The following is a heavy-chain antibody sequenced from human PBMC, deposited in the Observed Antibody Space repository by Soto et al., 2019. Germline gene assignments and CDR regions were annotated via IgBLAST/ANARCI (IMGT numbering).Heavy chain of an antibody. J-gene: IGHJ4*02. CDR2: INHSGST. V-gene: IGHV4-34*01. D-gene: IGHD6-13*01. Sequence: PSETLSLTCAVYGGSFSGYYWSWIRQPPGKGLEWIGEINHSGSTNYNPSLKSRVTISVDTSKNQFSLKLSSVTAADTAVYYCARGLGIAAAGPKGYYYFDYWGQGTLVTVSS. CDR3: ARGLGIAAAGPKGYYYFDY. CDR1: GGSFSGYY.